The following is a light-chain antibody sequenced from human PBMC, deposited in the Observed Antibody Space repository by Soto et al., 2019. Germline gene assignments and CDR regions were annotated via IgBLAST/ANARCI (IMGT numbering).Light chain of an antibody. V-gene: IGKV3-11*01. J-gene: IGKJ4*01. Sequence: EIVLTQSPATLSLSAGERVTLSCRASQSIGRFLAWYQQKPGQAPRLLIYDASNRATGIPGRFSGSGSGTDFTLTISSLEPEDFALYYCQQYNFWPPLTFGGGTKVEI. CDR2: DAS. CDR1: QSIGRF. CDR3: QQYNFWPPLT.